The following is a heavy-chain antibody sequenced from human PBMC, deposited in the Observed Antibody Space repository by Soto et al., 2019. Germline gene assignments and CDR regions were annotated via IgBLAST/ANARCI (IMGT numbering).Heavy chain of an antibody. CDR2: FDPEDGET. D-gene: IGHD2-2*02. Sequence: ASVKVSCKVSGYTLTELSMHWVRQAPGKGFEWMGGFDPEDGETIYAQKFQGRVTMTEDTSTDTAYMELSSLRSEDTAVYYCATEGNCSSTSCYIYMDVWGKGTTVTVSS. CDR1: GYTLTELS. J-gene: IGHJ6*03. CDR3: ATEGNCSSTSCYIYMDV. V-gene: IGHV1-24*01.